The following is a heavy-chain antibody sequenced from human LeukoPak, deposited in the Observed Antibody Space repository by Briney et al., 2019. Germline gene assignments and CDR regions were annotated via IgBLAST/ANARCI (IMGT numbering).Heavy chain of an antibody. CDR2: IRSSGSTI. V-gene: IGHV3-48*04. CDR1: RFTFSSYS. J-gene: IGHJ4*02. D-gene: IGHD2/OR15-2a*01. Sequence: GGSLRLSCAASRFTFSSYSMNWVRQAPGKGLEWVSYIRSSGSTIYYADSVKGRFTISRDNAKNSLYLQMNSLRAEDTAVSSCARVIVTVPGQSDYFDYWGQGTLVTFSS. CDR3: ARVIVTVPGQSDYFDY.